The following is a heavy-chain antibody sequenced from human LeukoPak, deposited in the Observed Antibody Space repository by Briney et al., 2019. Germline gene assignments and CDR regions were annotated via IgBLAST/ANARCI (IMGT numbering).Heavy chain of an antibody. Sequence: ASVKVSCKASGYTFTSYDVNWVRQATGQGLEWMGWMNPNSGNTGYAQKFQGRVTMTRNTSISTAYMELSSLRSEDTAVYYCARAWVPAAGTSPLFAWGQGTLVTVSS. CDR2: MNPNSGNT. D-gene: IGHD6-13*01. CDR1: GYTFTSYD. CDR3: ARAWVPAAGTSPLFA. V-gene: IGHV1-8*01. J-gene: IGHJ5*02.